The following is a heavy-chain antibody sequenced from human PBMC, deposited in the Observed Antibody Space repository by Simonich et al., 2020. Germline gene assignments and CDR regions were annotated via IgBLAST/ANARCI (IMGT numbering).Heavy chain of an antibody. CDR2: SSAYNGNT. V-gene: IGHV1-18*01. CDR1: GYTFTSYG. Sequence: QVQLVQSGAEVKKPGASVKVSCKASGYTFTSYGISGVREAPGQGLEWMGWSSAYNGNTNYAQKLQGRGNMATDTATRKTYMELRRLRSDDTAVYYCARDQGGGAAAATDYWGQGTLVTVSS. D-gene: IGHD6-13*01. J-gene: IGHJ4*02. CDR3: ARDQGGGAAAATDY.